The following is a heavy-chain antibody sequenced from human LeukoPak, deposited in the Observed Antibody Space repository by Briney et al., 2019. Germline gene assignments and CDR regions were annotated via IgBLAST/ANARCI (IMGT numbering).Heavy chain of an antibody. D-gene: IGHD5-24*01. J-gene: IGHJ4*02. CDR2: ISSDSSTV. CDR3: ARSPTMWTAAIFDY. Sequence: PGGSLRLSCAASGFTFSACAINWVRQAPGKGPEWISYISSDSSTVYYANSVKGRFTISRDNAKNSLYLQMNSLRAEDTAVYYCARSPTMWTAAIFDYWGQGSLVTVSS. CDR1: GFTFSACA. V-gene: IGHV3-48*04.